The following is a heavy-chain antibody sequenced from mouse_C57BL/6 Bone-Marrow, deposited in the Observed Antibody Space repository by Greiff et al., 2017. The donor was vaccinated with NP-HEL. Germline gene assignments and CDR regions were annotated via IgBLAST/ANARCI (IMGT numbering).Heavy chain of an antibody. V-gene: IGHV1-15*01. D-gene: IGHD2-12*01. CDR2: IDPETGGN. CDR3: TRWCYFPLAY. Sequence: QVQLLQSGAELVRPGASVTLSCKASGYTFTDYEMHWVKQTPVHGLEWIGAIDPETGGNAYNQKFKGKAILTADKYSSTAYMELRSLTSEDSAVYYCTRWCYFPLAYWGQGTLVTVSA. J-gene: IGHJ3*01. CDR1: GYTFTDYE.